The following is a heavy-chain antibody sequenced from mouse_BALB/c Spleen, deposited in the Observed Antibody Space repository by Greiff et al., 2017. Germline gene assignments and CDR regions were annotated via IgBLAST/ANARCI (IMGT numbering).Heavy chain of an antibody. CDR2: ISSGGSYT. CDR1: GFTFSSYT. CDR3: TRDAPLYYFDY. Sequence: EVHLVESGGGLVKPGGSLKLSCAASGFTFSSYTMSWVRQTPEKRLEWVATISSGGSYTYYPDSVKGRFTISRDNAKNTLYLQMSSLKSEDTAMYYCTRDAPLYYFDYRGQGTTLTESS. J-gene: IGHJ2*01. V-gene: IGHV5-6-4*01. D-gene: IGHD6-1*01.